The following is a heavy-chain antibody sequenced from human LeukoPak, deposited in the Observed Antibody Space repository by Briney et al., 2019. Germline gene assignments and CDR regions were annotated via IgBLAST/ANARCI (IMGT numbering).Heavy chain of an antibody. Sequence: PGGSLTLACAAFGFTFSHYWMGCVPHAPGEGLGWMAIINQDATEKHYAHSVKGRFTISRDNTKYSLYLQMNRLRAEDTAVYYCAGGALDYWGQGTLVAVSS. V-gene: IGHV3-7*04. J-gene: IGHJ4*02. CDR3: AGGALDY. CDR1: GFTFSHYW. CDR2: INQDATEK.